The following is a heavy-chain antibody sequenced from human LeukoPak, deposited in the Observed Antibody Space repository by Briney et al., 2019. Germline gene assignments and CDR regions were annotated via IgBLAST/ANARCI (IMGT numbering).Heavy chain of an antibody. J-gene: IGHJ4*02. CDR1: GDSGSGNSAVA. V-gene: IGHV6-1*01. CDR2: TYYRSKWNN. Sequence: SQTLSLTCAISGDSGSGNSAVAWSWLRQSPSRRLEWLGRTYYRSKWNNDYAVSVKSRITINPDTSKNQFSLHLNSVTPEDTAVYYCARGRNSGFDYWGQGTLVTVSS. D-gene: IGHD2/OR15-2a*01. CDR3: ARGRNSGFDY.